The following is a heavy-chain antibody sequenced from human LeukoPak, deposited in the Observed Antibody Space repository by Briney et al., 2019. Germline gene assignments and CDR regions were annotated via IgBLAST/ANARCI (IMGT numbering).Heavy chain of an antibody. V-gene: IGHV3-53*01. D-gene: IGHD2-21*02. CDR1: GFTVSSNY. CDR2: IYSGGSR. J-gene: IGHJ4*02. CDR3: ARYETAGDYFDY. Sequence: PGGSLRLSCAASGFTVSSNYMSWVRQAPGKGLEWVSIIYSGGSRYYADSVKGRFTISRDNSKNTLYLQMNTLRAEDTAVYYCARYETAGDYFDYWGQGTLVTVSS.